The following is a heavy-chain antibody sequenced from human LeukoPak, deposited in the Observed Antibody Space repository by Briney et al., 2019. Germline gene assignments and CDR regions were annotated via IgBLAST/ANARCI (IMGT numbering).Heavy chain of an antibody. D-gene: IGHD1-26*01. V-gene: IGHV3-30*18. CDR2: ISYDGSNK. CDR3: AKGSIYYSFDY. J-gene: IGHJ4*02. Sequence: PGGSLRLSCAASGFTFSSYGMHWVRQAPGKGLEWVAVISYDGSNKYYADSVKGRFTISRDNSKNPLYLQMNSLRAEDTAVYYCAKGSIYYSFDYWGQGTLVTVSS. CDR1: GFTFSSYG.